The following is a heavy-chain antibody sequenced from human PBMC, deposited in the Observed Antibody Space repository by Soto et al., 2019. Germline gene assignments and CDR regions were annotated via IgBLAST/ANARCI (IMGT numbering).Heavy chain of an antibody. J-gene: IGHJ4*02. D-gene: IGHD5-12*01. CDR1: GGSISSYY. Sequence: PSETLSLTCTVSGGSISSYYWSWIRQPPGKGLEWIGYIYYSGSTNYNPSLKSRVTISVDTSKNQFSLKLSSVTAADTAVYYCAREPRDHGYNFDYWGQGTLVTVSS. CDR2: IYYSGST. CDR3: AREPRDHGYNFDY. V-gene: IGHV4-59*01.